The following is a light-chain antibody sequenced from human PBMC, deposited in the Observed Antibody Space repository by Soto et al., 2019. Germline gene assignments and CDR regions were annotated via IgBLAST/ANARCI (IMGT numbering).Light chain of an antibody. CDR2: SAS. CDR3: QQQSHWPVT. V-gene: IGKV3-11*01. Sequence: EIVLTQSPATLSLSPGDRATLSCRASQTVFTALAWYQKKAGQAPRLLLHSASNRASGIPARFSGSGSGTDFTLTISRVEPEDFAVFYCQQQSHWPVTFGGGTKVEIK. J-gene: IGKJ4*01. CDR1: QTVFTA.